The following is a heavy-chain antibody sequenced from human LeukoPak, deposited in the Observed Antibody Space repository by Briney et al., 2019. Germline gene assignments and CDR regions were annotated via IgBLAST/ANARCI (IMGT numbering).Heavy chain of an antibody. CDR2: INTDGSST. CDR3: ARRSIPLGVIDY. D-gene: IGHD6-6*01. V-gene: IGHV3-74*01. CDR1: GFTSSSYW. Sequence: GGSLRLSCAASGFTSSSYWMHWVRQAPGKGLVWVSRINTDGSSTSYADSVKGRFTISRDNAKNTLYLQMNSLRVEDTAVYYCARRSIPLGVIDYWGQGTLVTVSS. J-gene: IGHJ4*02.